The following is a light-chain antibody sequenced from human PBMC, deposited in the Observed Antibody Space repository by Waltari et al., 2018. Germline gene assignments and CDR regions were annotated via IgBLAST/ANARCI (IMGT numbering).Light chain of an antibody. CDR2: QDT. Sequence: SLGLTQPPSLSVSPGQTATITCSGDKLGGKFVSWSQQKPGQSPLLIIYQDTKRPSGIPDRFSGSSSGNTATLAISGAQALDEADYYCLAWESTSGVFGTGTKVAVL. CDR1: KLGGKF. V-gene: IGLV3-1*01. CDR3: LAWESTSGV. J-gene: IGLJ1*01.